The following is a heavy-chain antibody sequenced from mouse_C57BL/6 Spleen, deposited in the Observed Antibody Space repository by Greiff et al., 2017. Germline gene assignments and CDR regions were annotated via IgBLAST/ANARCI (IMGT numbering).Heavy chain of an antibody. J-gene: IGHJ2*01. CDR1: GYAFSSSW. CDR2: IYPGDGDT. D-gene: IGHD1-1*01. CDR3: ASPITTVVFDD. V-gene: IGHV1-82*01. Sequence: VQLQQSGPELVKPGASVKISCKASGYAFSSSWMNWVKQRPGKGLEWIGRIYPGDGDTNYNGKFKGKATLTADKSSSTAYMQLSSLTSEDSAVYFCASPITTVVFDDWGQGTTLTVSS.